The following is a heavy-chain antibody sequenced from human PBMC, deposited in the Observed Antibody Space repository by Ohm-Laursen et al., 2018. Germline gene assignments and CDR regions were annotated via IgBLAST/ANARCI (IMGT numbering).Heavy chain of an antibody. D-gene: IGHD3-10*01. J-gene: IGHJ6*02. V-gene: IGHV4-38-2*01. CDR3: ARTRVSDV. CDR2: IYYSGST. CDR1: GYSISSGYY. Sequence: GTLFLTCAVSGYSISSGYYWGWIRQPPGKGPEWIGNIYYSGSTYYNPSLKSRVTISVDTSKNQFSLKLNSVTAADTAVYYCARTRVSDVWGQGTTVTVSS.